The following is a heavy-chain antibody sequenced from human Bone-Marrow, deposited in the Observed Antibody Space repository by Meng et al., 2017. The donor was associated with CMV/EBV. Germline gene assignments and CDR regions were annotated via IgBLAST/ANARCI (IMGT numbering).Heavy chain of an antibody. CDR1: GYTFTGYY. J-gene: IGHJ6*02. D-gene: IGHD2-2*01. CDR2: INPNSGGT. CDR3: ARDLRGPAAIYYYYGMDV. V-gene: IGHV1-2*02. Sequence: ASVKVSCKASGYTFTGYYMHWVRQAPGQGLEWMGWINPNSGGTNYAQKFQGRVTMTRDTSISTAYMELSRLRSDDTAVYYCARDLRGPAAIYYYYGMDVWGQGTTVTVSS.